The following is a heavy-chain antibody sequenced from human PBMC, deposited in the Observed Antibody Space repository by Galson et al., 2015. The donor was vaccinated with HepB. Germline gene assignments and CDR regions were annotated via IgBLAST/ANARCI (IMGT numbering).Heavy chain of an antibody. CDR1: GFTFRNHG. V-gene: IGHV3-33*08. D-gene: IGHD6-6*01. J-gene: IGHJ4*02. Sequence: SLRLSCAASGFTFRNHGMHWVRQAPGKGLEWVAVIWYDGSNTYYADSVKGRFTISRDNSKNMLYLQMNSLRVEDTAVYYCVRGIAARRLDWWGQGTLVTVSS. CDR2: IWYDGSNT. CDR3: VRGIAARRLDW.